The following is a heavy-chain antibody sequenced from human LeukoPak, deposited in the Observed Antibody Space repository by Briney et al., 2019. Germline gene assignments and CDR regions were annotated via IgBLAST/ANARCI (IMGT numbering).Heavy chain of an antibody. J-gene: IGHJ4*02. V-gene: IGHV3-48*03. CDR2: ISSSGSTI. CDR3: ARIDGYNYSFDY. CDR1: GFTFSSYE. D-gene: IGHD5-24*01. Sequence: PGGSLRLFCAASGFTFSSYEMNWVRQAPGKGLEWVSYISSSGSTIYYADSVKGRFTISRDNAKNSLYLQMNSLRAEDTAVYYCARIDGYNYSFDYWGQGTLVTVSS.